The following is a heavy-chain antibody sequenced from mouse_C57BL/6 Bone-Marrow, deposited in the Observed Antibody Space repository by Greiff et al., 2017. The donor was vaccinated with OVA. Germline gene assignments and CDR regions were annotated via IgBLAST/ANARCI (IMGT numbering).Heavy chain of an antibody. CDR3: APYYYGSSAAWFAY. J-gene: IGHJ3*01. V-gene: IGHV1-19*01. CDR1: GYTFTDYY. D-gene: IGHD1-1*01. Sequence: VQLKESGPVLVKPGASVKMSCKASGYTFTDYYMNWVKQSHGKSLEWIGVINPYNGGTSYNQKFKGKATLTVDKSSSTAYMELNSLTSEDSAGYYCAPYYYGSSAAWFAYWGQGTLVTVSA. CDR2: INPYNGGT.